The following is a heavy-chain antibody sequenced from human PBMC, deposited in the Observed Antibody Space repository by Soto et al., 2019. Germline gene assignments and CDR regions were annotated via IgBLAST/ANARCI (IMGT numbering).Heavy chain of an antibody. CDR3: AHSLIPNWGSRGAFDY. J-gene: IGHJ4*02. CDR2: IYWDDDK. D-gene: IGHD7-27*01. Sequence: QITLKESGPTLVKPTQTLTLTCTFSGFSLSTSGVGVGWIRHPPGKDLEWLALIYWDDDKRYSPSLKSRLTITKDTTKNQVVLTMTNMDPVDTATYYCAHSLIPNWGSRGAFDYWGQGTLVTVSS. V-gene: IGHV2-5*02. CDR1: GFSLSTSGVG.